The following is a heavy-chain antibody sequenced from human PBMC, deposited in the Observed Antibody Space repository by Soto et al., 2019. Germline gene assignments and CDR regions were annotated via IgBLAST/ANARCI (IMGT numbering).Heavy chain of an antibody. CDR3: ARGSVDTVDSIGFYEY. J-gene: IGHJ4*02. CDR1: GGSFSSYY. Sequence: SETLSLTCAVYGGSFSSYYWSWIRQPPGKGLEWVGERNHSGGTSYNPSLKSRVTISVDTSKSQFSLKLPSVTAADRAVYYCARGSVDTVDSIGFYEYWGQGTPVTVSS. CDR2: RNHSGGT. D-gene: IGHD3-22*01. V-gene: IGHV4-34*01.